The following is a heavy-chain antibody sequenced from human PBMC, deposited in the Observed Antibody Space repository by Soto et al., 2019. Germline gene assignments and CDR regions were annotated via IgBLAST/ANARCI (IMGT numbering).Heavy chain of an antibody. Sequence: EVQLVESGGGLVQPGGSLRLSCAASGFTFSSYWMHWVRQAPGKGLVWVSRINSDGSSTSYADSVKGRFTISRDNAKNTLYLQMNSLRAEDTAVYYCARDREYYYGAGSGFDYWGQGTLVTVSS. CDR1: GFTFSSYW. CDR3: ARDREYYYGAGSGFDY. CDR2: INSDGSST. D-gene: IGHD3-10*01. V-gene: IGHV3-74*01. J-gene: IGHJ4*02.